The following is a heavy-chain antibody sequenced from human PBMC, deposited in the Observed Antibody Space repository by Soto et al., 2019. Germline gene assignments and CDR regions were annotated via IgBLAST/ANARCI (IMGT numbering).Heavy chain of an antibody. Sequence: LRLSCEASGFTFNTYSMHWVRQPPGKGLEWLAAIWYVGTQKYYADSVKGRFIISRDNSKKTLYLEMNSLRAEDTAVYYCARAGGTTVTGLWHFDSWGQGTLVTVSS. J-gene: IGHJ4*02. CDR3: ARAGGTTVTGLWHFDS. D-gene: IGHD4-17*01. CDR2: IWYVGTQK. CDR1: GFTFNTYS. V-gene: IGHV3-33*01.